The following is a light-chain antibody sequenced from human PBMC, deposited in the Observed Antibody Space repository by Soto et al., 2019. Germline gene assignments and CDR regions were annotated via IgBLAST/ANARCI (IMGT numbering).Light chain of an antibody. CDR2: GAS. CDR3: QQYDNLPPFT. J-gene: IGKJ3*01. V-gene: IGKV1-33*01. CDR1: QDIRTS. Sequence: DIPMTQSPSSLSASVGARISITCQASQDIRTSLSWFQQKPGRAPKRLIYGASNLETGVPSRFRGSGSGTDFTFTISSLQPEDIATYYCQQYDNLPPFTFGPGTKVDIK.